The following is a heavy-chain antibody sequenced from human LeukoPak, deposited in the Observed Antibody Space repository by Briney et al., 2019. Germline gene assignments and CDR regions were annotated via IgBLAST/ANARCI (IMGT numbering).Heavy chain of an antibody. CDR1: GFTFSSYA. CDR3: TKGFQTYGELSFDA. Sequence: QTGGSLRLSCAASGFTFSSYAMSWVRQAPGKGLEWVSTVSGSATNTYYADSVKGRFIVSRDNSRNTLDLQMNSLRADDTAVYYCTKGFQTYGELSFDAWGQGTLVTVSS. J-gene: IGHJ4*02. V-gene: IGHV3-23*01. CDR2: VSGSATNT. D-gene: IGHD4-17*01.